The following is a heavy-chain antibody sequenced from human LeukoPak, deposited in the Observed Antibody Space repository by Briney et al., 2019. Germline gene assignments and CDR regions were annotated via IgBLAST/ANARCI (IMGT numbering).Heavy chain of an antibody. CDR2: IFYSGDT. CDR3: ARSSSYIYYMDV. Sequence: KSSETLSLTCADSGGSISSNIYSWGWVRQPPGKGLEWIGDIFYSGDTQYNASLKSRVTISVDTSENQFSLKLISVTAADTAMYYCARSSSYIYYMDVWGRGTTVTVSS. D-gene: IGHD1-14*01. CDR1: GGSISSNIYS. V-gene: IGHV4-39*01. J-gene: IGHJ6*03.